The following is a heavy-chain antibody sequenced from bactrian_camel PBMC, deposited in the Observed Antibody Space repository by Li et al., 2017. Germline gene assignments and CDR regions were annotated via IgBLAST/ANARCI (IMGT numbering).Heavy chain of an antibody. CDR1: GFTFGEYD. CDR2: INSAGSSI. Sequence: DVQLVESGGGLVQPGGSLRFSCATSGFTFGEYDMAWVRQAPGQGLEWVSSINSAGSSIYYSDSVKGRFTVSRDNAKNMLYLQMISLESDDTALCYCAAGPWYTDEYKYWGQGTQVTVS. J-gene: IGHJ4*01. D-gene: IGHD6*01. V-gene: IGHV3S40*01. CDR3: AAGPWYTDEYKY.